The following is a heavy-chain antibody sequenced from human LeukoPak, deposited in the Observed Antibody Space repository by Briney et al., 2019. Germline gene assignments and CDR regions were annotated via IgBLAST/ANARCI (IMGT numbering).Heavy chain of an antibody. J-gene: IGHJ3*02. CDR2: IYYSGST. CDR3: ARGGDYYDSSGYGGRYAFDI. V-gene: IGHV4-59*01. Sequence: PSQTLSLTCTVSGGSISSYYWSWIRQPPGKGLEWIGYIYYSGSTNYNPSLKSRVTISVDTSKNQFSLKLSSVTAADTAVYYCARGGDYYDSSGYGGRYAFDIWGQGTMVTVSS. CDR1: GGSISSYY. D-gene: IGHD3-22*01.